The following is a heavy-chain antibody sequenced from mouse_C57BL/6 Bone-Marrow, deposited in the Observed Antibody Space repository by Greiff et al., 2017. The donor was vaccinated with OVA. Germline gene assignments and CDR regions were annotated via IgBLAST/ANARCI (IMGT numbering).Heavy chain of an antibody. J-gene: IGHJ2*01. CDR1: GYTFTSYW. CDR3: ARLSTTVDY. Sequence: QVQLQQPGAELVMPGASVKLSCKASGYTFTSYWMHWVKQRPGQGLEWIGEIDPSDSYTNYNHKFKGKSTLTVDKSSSTAYMQLSSLTSEDSAVYYCARLSTTVDYWGQGTTLTVSS. CDR2: IDPSDSYT. V-gene: IGHV1-69*01. D-gene: IGHD1-1*01.